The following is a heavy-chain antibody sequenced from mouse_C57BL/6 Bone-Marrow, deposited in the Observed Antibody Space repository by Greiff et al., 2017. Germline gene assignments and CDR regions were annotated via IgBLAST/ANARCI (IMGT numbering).Heavy chain of an antibody. CDR3: ARGQLRPPDY. Sequence: EVKLQESGPELVKPGASVKMSCKASGYTFTDYNMHWVKQSHGKSLEWIGYINPNNGGTSYNQKFKGKATLTVNKSSSTAYMELRSLTSEDSAVYYCARGQLRPPDYWGQGTTLTVSS. CDR2: INPNNGGT. V-gene: IGHV1-22*01. J-gene: IGHJ2*01. D-gene: IGHD3-2*02. CDR1: GYTFTDYN.